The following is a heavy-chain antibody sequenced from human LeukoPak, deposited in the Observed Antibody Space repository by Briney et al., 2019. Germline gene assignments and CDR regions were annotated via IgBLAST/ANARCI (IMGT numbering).Heavy chain of an antibody. Sequence: NPSETLSLTCTVSGGSISSSSYYWGWIRQPPGKGLEWIGSIYYSGSTYYNPSLKSRVTISVDTSKNQFSLKLSSVTAADTAVYYCARGLVVRGARGGYWGQGTLVTVSS. CDR3: ARGLVVRGARGGY. CDR1: GGSISSSSYY. D-gene: IGHD3-10*01. V-gene: IGHV4-39*07. J-gene: IGHJ4*02. CDR2: IYYSGST.